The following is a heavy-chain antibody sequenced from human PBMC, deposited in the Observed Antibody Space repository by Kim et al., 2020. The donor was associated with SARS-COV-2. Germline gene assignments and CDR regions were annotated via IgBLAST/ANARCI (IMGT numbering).Heavy chain of an antibody. D-gene: IGHD2-2*01. Sequence: GGSLRLSCAASGFTFSKCWINWVRQAPGKGLEWVSCIREDGGPKYYLASVKDRFTISRENTKNSVHLQMSSLRDEDTAVYYCASDFSKVPAYWGQGTL. J-gene: IGHJ4*02. CDR1: GFTFSKCW. CDR2: IREDGGPK. CDR3: ASDFSKVPAY. V-gene: IGHV3-7*01.